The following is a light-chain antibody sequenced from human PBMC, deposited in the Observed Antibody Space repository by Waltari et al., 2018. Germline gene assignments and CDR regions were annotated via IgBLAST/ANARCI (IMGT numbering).Light chain of an antibody. CDR3: QTWDTITAI. J-gene: IGLJ2*01. CDR1: KLGDIY. Sequence: SFELIQPPSVAVSPGQTANITCSGDKLGDIYTYWYQQKPGQSPVAIMYQDTSRHSGIPERFSGSNSGNTSTLTISETQPVDEADYFCQTWDTITAIFGGGTRLTVL. V-gene: IGLV3-1*01. CDR2: QDT.